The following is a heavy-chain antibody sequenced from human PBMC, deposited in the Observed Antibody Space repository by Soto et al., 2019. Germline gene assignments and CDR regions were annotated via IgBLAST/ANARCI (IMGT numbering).Heavy chain of an antibody. CDR1: GFTFSSYW. V-gene: IGHV3-7*01. D-gene: IGHD6-13*01. Sequence: GGSLRLSCAASGFTFSSYWMSWVRQAPGKGLEWVANIKQDGSEKYYVDSVKGRFTISRDNAENSLYLQVNSLRAEDSAVYYCARGPSSRWYGEFDYWGQGNLVTVS. CDR3: ARGPSSRWYGEFDY. J-gene: IGHJ4*02. CDR2: IKQDGSEK.